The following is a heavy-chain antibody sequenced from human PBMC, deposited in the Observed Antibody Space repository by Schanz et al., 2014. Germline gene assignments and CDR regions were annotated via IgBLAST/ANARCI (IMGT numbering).Heavy chain of an antibody. J-gene: IGHJ4*01. Sequence: QVQLQQWGAGLLKPSETLSLTCAVYGGSFSGYYWTWIRQPPGKGLEWIGEIHHSGSTNYNPSLKSRVTISMDTSKNQFSLKLSSVTAADTAVYYCARGEWSTSQLDYWGHGTLVTVSS. CDR1: GGSFSGYY. V-gene: IGHV4-34*01. D-gene: IGHD2-2*01. CDR2: IHHSGST. CDR3: ARGEWSTSQLDY.